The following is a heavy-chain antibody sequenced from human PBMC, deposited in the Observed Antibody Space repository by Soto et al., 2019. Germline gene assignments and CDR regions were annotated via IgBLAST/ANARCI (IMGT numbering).Heavy chain of an antibody. CDR1: GFTCSSYA. J-gene: IGHJ4*02. CDR2: ISGSGGST. V-gene: IGHV3-23*01. Sequence: PGGSLRLSFAASGFTCSSYAMSWVRQAPGKGLEWVSAISGSGGSTYYADSVKGRFTISRDNSKNTLYLQMNSLRAEDTAVYYCARDGSQEDIVATNWFDYWGQGTLVTVSS. CDR3: ARDGSQEDIVATNWFDY. D-gene: IGHD5-12*01.